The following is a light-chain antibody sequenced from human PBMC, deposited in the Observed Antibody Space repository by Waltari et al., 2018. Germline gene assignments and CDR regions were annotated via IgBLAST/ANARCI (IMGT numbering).Light chain of an antibody. CDR1: SSDVGSYNY. J-gene: IGLJ1*01. CDR3: SSYAGSDNSLWI. Sequence: QSALTQPPSASGSPGQSVTISCTGTSSDVGSYNYVSWYQQHPGKAPKFMIYEVSKRPSGVPDRFSGSKSGNTASLTVSGLQAEDEAVYFCSSYAGSDNSLWIFGTGTKVTV. CDR2: EVS. V-gene: IGLV2-8*01.